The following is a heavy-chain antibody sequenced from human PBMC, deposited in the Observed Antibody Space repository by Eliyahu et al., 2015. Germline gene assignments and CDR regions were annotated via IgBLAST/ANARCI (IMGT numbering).Heavy chain of an antibody. J-gene: IGHJ6*02. Sequence: QVQLQESGPGLVKPSXTLSLTCTVXNYSXXNHYYWGWIRXPPGKGLEWIANIYPSGTTYXNPXLKSRVTISVDTSKNQFSLRLTSVTAADTAVYFCARQWSTTSVFSPDVWGQGTTVXVSS. V-gene: IGHV4-38-2*02. CDR2: IYPSGTT. D-gene: IGHD2-8*01. CDR3: ARQWSTTSVFSPDV. CDR1: NYSXXNHYY.